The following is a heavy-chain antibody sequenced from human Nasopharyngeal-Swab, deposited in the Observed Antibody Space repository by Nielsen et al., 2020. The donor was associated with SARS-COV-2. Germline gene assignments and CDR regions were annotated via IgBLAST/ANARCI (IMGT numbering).Heavy chain of an antibody. CDR3: ARGTPYYYGSGSYSIGGFLDV. J-gene: IGHJ6*02. D-gene: IGHD3-10*01. CDR2: MNPNSGNT. V-gene: IGHV1-8*02. Sequence: ASVKVSCKASGGTFSSYAISWVRQATGQGLEWMGWMNPNSGNTGYAQKFQGRVTMTRNTSISTAYMELSSLRSEDTAVYYCARGTPYYYGSGSYSIGGFLDVWGQGTTVTVSS. CDR1: GGTFSSYA.